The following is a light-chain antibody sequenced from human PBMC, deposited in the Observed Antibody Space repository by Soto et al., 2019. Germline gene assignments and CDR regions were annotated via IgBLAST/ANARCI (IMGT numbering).Light chain of an antibody. CDR2: EVN. CDR1: SSDIGGYNS. V-gene: IGLV2-8*01. Sequence: QSALTQPPSASGSPGQSVTISCTGTSSDIGGYNSVSWYQQHPGKAPKLMIYEVNKRPLGVPERFSGSKSGNTASLTVSGLQADDEADYYCSSSAGTNSFVLFGEGTKLTVL. CDR3: SSSAGTNSFVL. J-gene: IGLJ3*02.